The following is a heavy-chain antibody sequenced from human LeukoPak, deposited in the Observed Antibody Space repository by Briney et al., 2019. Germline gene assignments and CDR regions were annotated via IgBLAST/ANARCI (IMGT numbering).Heavy chain of an antibody. D-gene: IGHD3-3*01. CDR1: GFTFSSYG. V-gene: IGHV3-33*01. Sequence: PGGSLRLSCAASGFTFSSYGMHWVRQAPGKGLEWVAVIWYDGSNKYYADSVKGRFTISRDNSKNTLYLQMNSLRAEDTAVYYCARDVFTYYDFWSGYYTPNHYGMDVWGQGTTVTVS. CDR2: IWYDGSNK. CDR3: ARDVFTYYDFWSGYYTPNHYGMDV. J-gene: IGHJ6*02.